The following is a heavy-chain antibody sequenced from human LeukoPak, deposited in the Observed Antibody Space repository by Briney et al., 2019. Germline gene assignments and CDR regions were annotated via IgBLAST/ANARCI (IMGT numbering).Heavy chain of an antibody. CDR2: ITSRSSYI. Sequence: PGGSLSLSCAVSRFTLSSYCMNWVRHAPRKGLEWVSSITSRSSYIYYADSVEGRLTISRHNAKNSLYLQMNSLRAEDTAVYYCAKGLGRGDYLRWGDYYYMDVWGKGTTVTVSS. J-gene: IGHJ6*03. CDR3: AKGLGRGDYLRWGDYYYMDV. D-gene: IGHD4-17*01. CDR1: RFTLSSYC. V-gene: IGHV3-21*04.